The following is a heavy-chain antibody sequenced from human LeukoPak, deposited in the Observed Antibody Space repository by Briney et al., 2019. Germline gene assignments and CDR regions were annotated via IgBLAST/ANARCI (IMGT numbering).Heavy chain of an antibody. CDR1: GGSFSGYY. J-gene: IGHJ4*02. CDR2: INHSGST. Sequence: SETLSLTCAVYGGSFSGYYWSWIRQPPGKGLEWIGEINHSGSTNYNPSLKSRVTISVDTSKNQFSLKLSSVTAADTAVYYCARAPALYGYCSGGSCYSRHNAHDYWGQGTLVTVSS. V-gene: IGHV4-34*01. CDR3: ARAPALYGYCSGGSCYSRHNAHDY. D-gene: IGHD2-15*01.